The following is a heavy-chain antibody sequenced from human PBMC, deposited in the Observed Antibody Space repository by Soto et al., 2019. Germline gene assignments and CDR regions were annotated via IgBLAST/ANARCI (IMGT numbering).Heavy chain of an antibody. CDR3: ARKNYRESRSWGFFYGLDV. V-gene: IGHV1-69*06. CDR1: GGTFSNYA. J-gene: IGHJ6*02. D-gene: IGHD1-26*01. CDR2: ITTMFGTA. Sequence: QVQLVQSGAEVRKPGSSVKVSCNASGGTFSNYAISWVRKAPGQGLEWMGGITTMFGTAKYTLRFQDRVTIAADNTTTTAYAELSSLPSEDTAVYYCARKNYRESRSWGFFYGLDVWGQGTAVTVSS.